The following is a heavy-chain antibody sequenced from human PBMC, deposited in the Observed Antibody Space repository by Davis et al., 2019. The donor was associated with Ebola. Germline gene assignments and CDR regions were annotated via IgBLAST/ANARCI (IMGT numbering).Heavy chain of an antibody. CDR3: AGYDYWFDP. CDR1: GGAINTGGYS. J-gene: IGHJ5*02. CDR2: IYHTGST. D-gene: IGHD5-12*01. V-gene: IGHV4-30-2*01. Sequence: SETLSPTCVVPGGAINTGGYSWTWIRQPPGKGLEWIGSIYHTGSTWYNPSLKSPVIMSMDVPRNQFSLRLTSVTAADTAVYYCAGYDYWFDPWGRGTQVTVSS.